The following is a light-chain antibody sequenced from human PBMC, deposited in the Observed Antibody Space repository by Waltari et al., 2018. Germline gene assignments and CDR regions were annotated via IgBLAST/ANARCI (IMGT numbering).Light chain of an antibody. CDR3: SSYISSSTLEL. Sequence: QSALTQPASVSGSPGQSITIPCTGTSSDVGGYNYVSWYQQHPSKAPKLIIYDVSNRPSGRSKRFSGSNSGNTASLTISGLQAEDEADYYCSSYISSSTLELFGGGTSLTVL. J-gene: IGLJ2*01. V-gene: IGLV2-14*03. CDR2: DVS. CDR1: SSDVGGYNY.